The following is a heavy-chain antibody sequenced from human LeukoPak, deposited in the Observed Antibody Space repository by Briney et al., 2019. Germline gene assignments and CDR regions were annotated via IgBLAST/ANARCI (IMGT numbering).Heavy chain of an antibody. J-gene: IGHJ3*02. V-gene: IGHV4-61*09. CDR1: GGSIGSGSLY. CDR2: IYTSGST. D-gene: IGHD4-23*01. Sequence: SETLSFTCTVSGGSIGSGSLYWSWIRQPAGKGLEWIGHIYTSGSTSYNPSLKSRVTISVDTSKNQFSLKLSSVTAADTAVYYCASHGGPRLNDAFDIWGQGTMVTVSS. CDR3: ASHGGPRLNDAFDI.